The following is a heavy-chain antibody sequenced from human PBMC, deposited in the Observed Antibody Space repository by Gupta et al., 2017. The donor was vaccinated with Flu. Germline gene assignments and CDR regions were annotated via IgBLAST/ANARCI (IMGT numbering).Heavy chain of an antibody. CDR2: IYISGST. V-gene: IGHV4-61*02. CDR3: ARVRSDYGGNNWFDP. D-gene: IGHD4-17*01. Sequence: QVQLQESGPGLVKPSQTLSLTCTVSGDSISSGSYYWSWIRQPAGKGLEWIGRIYISGSTKYNPSLKSRVTISVDTSKDQFSLKLSSVTAADTAVYYCARVRSDYGGNNWFDPWGQGTLVTVSS. CDR1: GDSISSGSYY. J-gene: IGHJ5*02.